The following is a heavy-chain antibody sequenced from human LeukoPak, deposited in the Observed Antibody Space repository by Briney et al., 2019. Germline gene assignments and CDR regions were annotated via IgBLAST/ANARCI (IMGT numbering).Heavy chain of an antibody. CDR3: AKDVNFGGDYFDY. D-gene: IGHD3-10*01. V-gene: IGHV3-30*02. J-gene: IGHJ4*02. CDR1: GFTFSTYG. Sequence: GGSLRLSCAASGFTFSTYGMHWVRQAPGKGLEWVAFIRYDGSIKYYVDSVKGRFTISRDNSKNTLYLVMNSLRAEDTAVYYCAKDVNFGGDYFDYWGQGTLVTVSS. CDR2: IRYDGSIK.